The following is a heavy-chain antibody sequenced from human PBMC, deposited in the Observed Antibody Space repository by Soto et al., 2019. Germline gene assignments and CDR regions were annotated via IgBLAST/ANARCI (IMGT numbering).Heavy chain of an antibody. V-gene: IGHV3-23*01. Sequence: EVQLLESGGGLLQPGGSLGPPCAASGLTFSGYAMSWVAQAPGKGLGWVSAISGSGGSTYYADSVKGRFTISRDNSKNTLYLQMNSLRAEDTAVYYCANDRLAVVVAATPGYWGQGTLVTVSS. J-gene: IGHJ4*02. D-gene: IGHD2-15*01. CDR3: ANDRLAVVVAATPGY. CDR1: GLTFSGYA. CDR2: ISGSGGST.